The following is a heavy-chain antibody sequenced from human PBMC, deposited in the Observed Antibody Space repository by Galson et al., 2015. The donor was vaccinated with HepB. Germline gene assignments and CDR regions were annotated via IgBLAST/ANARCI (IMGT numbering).Heavy chain of an antibody. CDR3: ARDRIVVVVAATRAFDY. V-gene: IGHV3-30-3*01. J-gene: IGHJ4*02. D-gene: IGHD2-15*01. CDR1: GFTFSSYA. Sequence: SLRLSCAASGFTFSSYAMHWVRQAPGKGLEWVAVISYDGSNKYYADSVKGRFTISRDNSKNTLYLQMNSLRAEDTAVYYCARDRIVVVVAATRAFDYWGQG. CDR2: ISYDGSNK.